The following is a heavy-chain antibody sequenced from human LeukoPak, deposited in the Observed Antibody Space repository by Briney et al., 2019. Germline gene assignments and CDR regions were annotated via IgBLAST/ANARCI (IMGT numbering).Heavy chain of an antibody. CDR1: GFTFSDYY. CDR3: AKDQRWESPHYLDS. CDR2: IRNKANSYTT. Sequence: QPGGSLRLSCAASGFTFSDYYMDWVRQAPGMGLEWVGRIRNKANSYTTEYAASVSGRFTISRDDSKDSLCLQMNSLKTEDTAVYYCAKDQRWESPHYLDSWGQGTLVTVSS. D-gene: IGHD1-26*01. V-gene: IGHV3-72*01. J-gene: IGHJ4*02.